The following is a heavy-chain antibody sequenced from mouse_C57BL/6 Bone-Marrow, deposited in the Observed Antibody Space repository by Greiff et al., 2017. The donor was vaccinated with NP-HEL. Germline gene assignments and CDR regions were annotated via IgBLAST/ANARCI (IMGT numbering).Heavy chain of an antibody. V-gene: IGHV1-72*01. J-gene: IGHJ2*01. CDR1: GYTFTNYW. D-gene: IGHD1-1*01. Sequence: VKLQQPGAELVKPGASVKLSCKASGYTFTNYWMHWVKQRPGRGLEWIGRIDPTSGGTKYNEKFKSKATLTVDKPSSTAYMQLSSLTSEDSAVYDCARYYYGSGYFDYWGQGTTLTVSS. CDR3: ARYYYGSGYFDY. CDR2: IDPTSGGT.